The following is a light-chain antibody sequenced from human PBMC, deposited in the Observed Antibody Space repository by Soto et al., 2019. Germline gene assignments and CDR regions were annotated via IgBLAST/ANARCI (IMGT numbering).Light chain of an antibody. CDR2: ATS. J-gene: IGKJ1*01. CDR1: QNIFNY. V-gene: IGKV1-39*01. CDR3: QQSYNTPRT. Sequence: DIQMTQSPSSLSASVGDRVTITCRASQNIFNYLNWYQQKPGKAPNLLIYATSNLQSGVPSRFSGSGSGTHFTLTISSVHPEDFATYYCQQSYNTPRTFGQGTKVDIK.